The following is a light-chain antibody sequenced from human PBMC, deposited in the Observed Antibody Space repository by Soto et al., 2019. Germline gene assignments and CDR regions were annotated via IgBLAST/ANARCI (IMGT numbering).Light chain of an antibody. V-gene: IGKV3-15*01. CDR2: GAS. J-gene: IGKJ2*01. Sequence: EIVMTQSPATLSVSPGERATVSCRASQSVSSNLAWYQQKPGQAPRLLIYGASTRATGIPARFSGSGSGTEVKLTIGSLQSEDFAVYYCQQYNNWPRTFGQGPKLEIK. CDR3: QQYNNWPRT. CDR1: QSVSSN.